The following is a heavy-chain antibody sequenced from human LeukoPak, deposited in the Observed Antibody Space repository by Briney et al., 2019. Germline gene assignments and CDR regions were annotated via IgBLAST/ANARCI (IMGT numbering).Heavy chain of an antibody. CDR3: ARQDYYDSSGYYYAFDY. CDR2: IYCSGST. D-gene: IGHD3-22*01. Sequence: SXXXXWGWVRQPPGKGLEWIGSIYCSGSTYYNPSLKSRFTISVDTSKNQFSLKLSSVTAADTAVYYCARQDYYDSSGYYYAFDYWGQGTLVTVSS. V-gene: IGHV4-39*01. CDR1: SXXXX. J-gene: IGHJ4*02.